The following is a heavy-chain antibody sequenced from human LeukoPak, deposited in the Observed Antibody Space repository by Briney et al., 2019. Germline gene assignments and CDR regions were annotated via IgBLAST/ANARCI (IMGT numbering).Heavy chain of an antibody. V-gene: IGHV4-4*02. CDR2: IYHSGST. CDR1: GGSISSSNW. Sequence: PSETLSLTCAVSGGSISSSNWWSWVRQPPGKGLEWIGEIYHSGSTNYNPSLKSRVTISVDKSKNQFSLKLSSVTAADTAVYYCARGRPATAMTPFDYWGQGTLVTVSS. J-gene: IGHJ4*02. CDR3: ARGRPATAMTPFDY. D-gene: IGHD2-2*01.